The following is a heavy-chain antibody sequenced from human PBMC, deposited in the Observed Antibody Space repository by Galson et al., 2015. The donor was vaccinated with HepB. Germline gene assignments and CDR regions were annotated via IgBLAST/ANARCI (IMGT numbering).Heavy chain of an antibody. D-gene: IGHD2-2*01. CDR3: ARKYCSTTACYLGFDI. CDR1: GYTFTSYW. Sequence: QSGAEVKKPGESLKISCKASGYTFTSYWIGWVRQMPGKGLEWMGIIFPADSDTRYSPSFQGQVTFSADKSITTAYLQWNSLKASDTAMYYCARKYCSTTACYLGFDIWGQGTMVTVSS. J-gene: IGHJ3*02. CDR2: IFPADSDT. V-gene: IGHV5-51*03.